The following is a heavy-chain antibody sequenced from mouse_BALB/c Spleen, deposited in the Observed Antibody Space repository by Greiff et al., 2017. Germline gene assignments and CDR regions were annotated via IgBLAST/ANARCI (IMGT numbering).Heavy chain of an antibody. Sequence: QVQLQQPGAELVKPGAPVKLSCKASGYTFTSYWMNWVKQRPGRGLEWIGRIDPSDSETHYNQKFKDKATLTVDKSSSTAYIQLSSLTSEDSAVYYCAREVRQDWYFDVWGAGTTVTVSS. CDR1: GYTFTSYW. CDR2: IDPSDSET. CDR3: AREVRQDWYFDV. D-gene: IGHD2-14*01. V-gene: IGHV1-69*02. J-gene: IGHJ1*01.